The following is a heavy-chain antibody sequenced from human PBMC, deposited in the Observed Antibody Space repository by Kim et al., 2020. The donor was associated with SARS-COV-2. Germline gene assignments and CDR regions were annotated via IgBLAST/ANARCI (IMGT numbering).Heavy chain of an antibody. D-gene: IGHD2-21*02. Sequence: SETLSLTCAVYGGSFSGYYWSWIRQPPGKGLEWIGEINHSGSTNYNPSLKSRVTISVDTSKNQFSLKLSSVTAADTAVYYCARIPHIVVVTAHRYYFDYWGQGTLVTVSS. CDR1: GGSFSGYY. CDR3: ARIPHIVVVTAHRYYFDY. J-gene: IGHJ4*02. V-gene: IGHV4-34*01. CDR2: INHSGST.